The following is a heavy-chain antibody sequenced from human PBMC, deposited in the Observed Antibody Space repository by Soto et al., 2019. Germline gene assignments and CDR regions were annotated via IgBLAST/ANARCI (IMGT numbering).Heavy chain of an antibody. D-gene: IGHD4-17*01. CDR3: ARGTDYGDYWAYYYYGMDV. CDR1: GGTFSSYT. Sequence: QVQLVQSGAEVKKPGSSVKVSCKASGGTFSSYTISWVRQAPGQGLEWMGRIIPILGIANYAQKFQGRVTITADKSTSPAYMELSSLRSEDTAVYYCARGTDYGDYWAYYYYGMDVWGQGTTVTVSS. V-gene: IGHV1-69*02. CDR2: IIPILGIA. J-gene: IGHJ6*02.